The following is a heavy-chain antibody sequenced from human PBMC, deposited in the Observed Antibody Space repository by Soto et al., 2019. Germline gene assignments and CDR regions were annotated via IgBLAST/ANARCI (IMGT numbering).Heavy chain of an antibody. D-gene: IGHD4-17*01. CDR3: ATQDPSFTVTTFNYYGMDV. CDR2: ISGSGGST. V-gene: IGHV3-23*01. CDR1: GFTFSSYA. Sequence: HPWGSLRLSCAASGFTFSSYAMSWVRQAPGKGLEWVSAISGSGGSTYYADSVKGRFTISRDNSKNTLYLQMNSLRAEDTAVYYCATQDPSFTVTTFNYYGMDVWGQGTTVTVSS. J-gene: IGHJ6*02.